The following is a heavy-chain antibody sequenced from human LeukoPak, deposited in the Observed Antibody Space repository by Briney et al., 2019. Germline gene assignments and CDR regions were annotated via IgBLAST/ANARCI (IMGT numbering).Heavy chain of an antibody. D-gene: IGHD4-17*01. CDR1: GFTFDDYA. Sequence: GGSLRLSCAASGFTFDDYAMHWVRQAPGKGLEWVSLISGDGGSTYYADSVKGRFTISRDNSKNSLYLQMNSLRTEDTALYYCAKDSALLRDEDWYFDLWGRGTLVTVSS. V-gene: IGHV3-43*02. CDR3: AKDSALLRDEDWYFDL. CDR2: ISGDGGST. J-gene: IGHJ2*01.